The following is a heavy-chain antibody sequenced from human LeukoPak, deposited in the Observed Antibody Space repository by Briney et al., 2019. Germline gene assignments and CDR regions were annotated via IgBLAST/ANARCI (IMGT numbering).Heavy chain of an antibody. CDR3: ARGPTYYYGSGSLPNWFDP. CDR2: ISSSSSYI. CDR1: GFTFRSYN. Sequence: GGSLRLSCAASGFTFRSYNMNWVRQAPGKGLEWVSSISSSSSYIYYADSVKGRFTISRDNAKNSLYLQMNSVRAEDTAVYYCARGPTYYYGSGSLPNWFDPWGQGTLVTVS. J-gene: IGHJ5*02. D-gene: IGHD3-10*01. V-gene: IGHV3-21*01.